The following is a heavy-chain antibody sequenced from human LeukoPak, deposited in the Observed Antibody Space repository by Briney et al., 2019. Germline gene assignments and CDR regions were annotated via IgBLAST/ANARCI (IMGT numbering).Heavy chain of an antibody. CDR2: ISWNSGSI. CDR1: GFTFDDYA. V-gene: IGHV3-9*01. J-gene: IGHJ4*02. Sequence: GGSLRLSCAASGFTFDDYAMHWVRQAPGKGLEWVSGISWNSGSIGYADSVKGRFTISRDNAKNSLYLQMDSLRAEDTALYYCAKDTWPFGPIYYFDYWGQGTLVTVSS. D-gene: IGHD3-10*01. CDR3: AKDTWPFGPIYYFDY.